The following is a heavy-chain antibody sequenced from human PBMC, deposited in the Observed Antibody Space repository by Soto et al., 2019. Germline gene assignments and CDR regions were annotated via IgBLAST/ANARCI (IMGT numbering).Heavy chain of an antibody. D-gene: IGHD6-25*01. J-gene: IGHJ4*02. Sequence: XSVKXSCKASGYSFTGNSMHWLRQAPGQGLEWMXCINPXNARTNYAQKXXGRVTMPXXKSISTAYMDLSRLRSDDTAVYYCAMQRGGVVYWGQGTLVTVSS. V-gene: IGHV1-2*02. CDR1: GYSFTGNS. CDR3: AMQRGGVVY. CDR2: INPXNART.